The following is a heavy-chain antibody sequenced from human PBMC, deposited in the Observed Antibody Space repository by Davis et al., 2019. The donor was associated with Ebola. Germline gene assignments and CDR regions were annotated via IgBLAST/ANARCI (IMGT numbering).Heavy chain of an antibody. D-gene: IGHD3-22*01. CDR2: IYYSGST. CDR3: ARAGYYYDSSGYYYWYFDL. CDR1: GGSISSYY. Sequence: MPSETLSLTCTVPGGSISSYYWSWIRQPPGKGLEWIGYIYYSGSTNYNPSLKSRVTISVDTSKNQFSLKLSSVTAADTAVYYCARAGYYYDSSGYYYWYFDLWGRGTLVTVSS. V-gene: IGHV4-59*01. J-gene: IGHJ2*01.